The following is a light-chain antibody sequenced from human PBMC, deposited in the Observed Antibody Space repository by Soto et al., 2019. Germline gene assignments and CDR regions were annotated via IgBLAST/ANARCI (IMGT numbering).Light chain of an antibody. V-gene: IGKV3-15*01. Sequence: EIVMTQSPATLSVSPGERATLSCRASQSLSNNLAWYQQKPGQAPRLLIYGASTRATGIPARFSGSGSGPEFTLTIGGLQSEDFAVYYCQQDDHWPPWPFGQGTQVEIK. CDR2: GAS. J-gene: IGKJ1*01. CDR3: QQDDHWPPWP. CDR1: QSLSNN.